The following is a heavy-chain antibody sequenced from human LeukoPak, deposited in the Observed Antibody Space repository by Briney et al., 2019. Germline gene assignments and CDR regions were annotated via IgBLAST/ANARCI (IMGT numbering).Heavy chain of an antibody. CDR3: ARRRIAVAGNWFDP. CDR1: GGSISSDY. Sequence: SETLSLTCTVSGGSISSDYWSWIRQPPGKGLKGIGYIYNSGSTQYNPSLKTRVTISVDTSKNQFSPKLSSATAADTVVYYCARRRIAVAGNWFDPWGQGTLVTVSS. D-gene: IGHD6-19*01. V-gene: IGHV4-4*09. CDR2: IYNSGST. J-gene: IGHJ5*02.